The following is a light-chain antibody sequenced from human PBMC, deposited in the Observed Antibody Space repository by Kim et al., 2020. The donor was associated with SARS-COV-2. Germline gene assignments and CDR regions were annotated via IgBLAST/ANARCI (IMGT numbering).Light chain of an antibody. Sequence: VAQGEGDTHADRAGQSVGSNLDWNQQKPGQATRLLIYGASTGATGISARFRGSGSGTEFTITISSLQSEDFAVYYCQEYNNWPPLTFGGGTKLEI. CDR3: QEYNNWPPLT. J-gene: IGKJ4*01. CDR1: QSVGSN. V-gene: IGKV3-15*01. CDR2: GAS.